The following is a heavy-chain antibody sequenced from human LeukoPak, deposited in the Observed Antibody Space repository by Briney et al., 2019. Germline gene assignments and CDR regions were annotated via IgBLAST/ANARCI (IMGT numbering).Heavy chain of an antibody. V-gene: IGHV5-51*01. CDR3: ARHQRYYDFWSGLFGNWFDP. CDR1: GYSFTSYW. Sequence: GESLKISCKGSGYSFTSYWIGWVRQMPGKGPEWMGIIYPGDSDTRYSPSFQGQVTISADKSTSTAYLQWSSLKASGTAMYYCARHQRYYDFWSGLFGNWFDPWGQGTLVTVSS. CDR2: IYPGDSDT. D-gene: IGHD3-3*01. J-gene: IGHJ5*02.